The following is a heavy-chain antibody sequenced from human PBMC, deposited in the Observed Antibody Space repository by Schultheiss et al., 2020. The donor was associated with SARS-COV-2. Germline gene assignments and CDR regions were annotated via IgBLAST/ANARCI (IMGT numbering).Heavy chain of an antibody. CDR2: IYSDGST. CDR1: GDSINTYY. J-gene: IGHJ3*02. CDR3: ARHQWELLQAYAFDI. V-gene: IGHV4-59*08. D-gene: IGHD1-26*01. Sequence: SETLSLTCAVFGDSINTYYWSWIRQPPGKGLEWLGYIYSDGSTIYNPSLASRVTISVHRSTNQVSLRLTSLTEADTAVYYCARHQWELLQAYAFDIWGQGTMVTVSS.